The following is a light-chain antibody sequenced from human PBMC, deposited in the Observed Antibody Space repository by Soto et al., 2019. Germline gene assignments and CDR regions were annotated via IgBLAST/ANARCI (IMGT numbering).Light chain of an antibody. CDR2: EDS. Sequence: QSVLTQPASVSGSPGQSITISCTGTSSDAGNYNFVSWYQQHPGKAPKVLIYEDSTRPSGVSNRISGSKSGNTASLTISGLQAEDEDDYYCCSYAGSSTSWVFGGGTKLTVL. CDR3: CSYAGSSTSWV. CDR1: SSDAGNYNF. V-gene: IGLV2-23*01. J-gene: IGLJ3*02.